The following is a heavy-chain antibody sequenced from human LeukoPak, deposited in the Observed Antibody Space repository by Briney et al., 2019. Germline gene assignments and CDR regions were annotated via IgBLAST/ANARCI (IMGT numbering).Heavy chain of an antibody. CDR2: ISGSGGNR. J-gene: IGHJ4*02. CDR1: GFTFSSYG. CDR3: AKSGYNYDSNAYLFIDY. Sequence: PGGSLRLSCAASGFTFSSYGMSWVRQAPGKGLERVSGISGSGGNRYYAESVRGRFTISRDNSKNTLYLEMSSLRAEDTAVYYCAKSGYNYDSNAYLFIDYWGQGTLVTVSS. D-gene: IGHD3-22*01. V-gene: IGHV3-23*01.